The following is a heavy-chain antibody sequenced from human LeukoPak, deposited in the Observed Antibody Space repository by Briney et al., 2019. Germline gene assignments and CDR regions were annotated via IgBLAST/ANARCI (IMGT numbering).Heavy chain of an antibody. CDR1: GFTFSSYW. Sequence: GGSLRLSCAASGFTFSSYWMHWVRQAPGKGLVWVSRINSDGSNTNYADSVKGRFTISRDNAKNTLYLQMNSLSAEDTAVYYCERESTSSVYKVPPGYGGQETLVTVSS. CDR2: INSDGSNT. V-gene: IGHV3-74*01. J-gene: IGHJ4*02. CDR3: ERESTSSVYKVPPGY. D-gene: IGHD3-22*01.